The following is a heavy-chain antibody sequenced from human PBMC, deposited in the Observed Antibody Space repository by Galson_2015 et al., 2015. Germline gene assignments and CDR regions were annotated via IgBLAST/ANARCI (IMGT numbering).Heavy chain of an antibody. CDR3: ANAAPNNWNYRNYYGMDV. Sequence: SLRLSCAASGFTVSSNYMSWVRQAPGKGLEWVSVIYSGGSTYYADSVKGRFTISRDNSKNTLYLQMNSLRAEDTAVYYCANAAPNNWNYRNYYGMDVWGQGTTVTVSS. CDR1: GFTVSSNY. CDR2: IYSGGST. D-gene: IGHD1-7*01. J-gene: IGHJ6*02. V-gene: IGHV3-53*01.